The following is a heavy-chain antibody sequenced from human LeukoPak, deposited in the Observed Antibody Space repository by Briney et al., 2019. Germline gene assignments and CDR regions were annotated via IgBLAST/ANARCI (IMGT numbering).Heavy chain of an antibody. CDR3: ARVYSSGWFDY. CDR2: IYYSGST. Sequence: SETLSLTCTVSGGSISSYYWSWIRQPPGKGLEWIGYIYYSGSTNYSPSLKSRVTISVDTSKNQFSLKLSSVTAADTAVYYCARVYSSGWFDYWGQGTLVTVSS. J-gene: IGHJ4*02. D-gene: IGHD6-19*01. CDR1: GGSISSYY. V-gene: IGHV4-59*12.